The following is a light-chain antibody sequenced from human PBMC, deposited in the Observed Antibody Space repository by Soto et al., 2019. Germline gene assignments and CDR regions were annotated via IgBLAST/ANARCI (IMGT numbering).Light chain of an antibody. CDR3: QQYEDTLT. J-gene: IGKJ4*01. Sequence: EIVLTQSPGTVSLSPGERATLSCRASRRVSSSYLTWYQQKRGQAPRLLIYGASVRAPGIPDRFSGSGSGTDFTLTISRLEPEDFALYYCQQYEDTLTFGGGIKVEIK. CDR1: RRVSSSY. CDR2: GAS. V-gene: IGKV3-20*01.